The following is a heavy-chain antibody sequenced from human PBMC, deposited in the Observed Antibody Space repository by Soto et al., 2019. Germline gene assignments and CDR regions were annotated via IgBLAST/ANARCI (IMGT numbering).Heavy chain of an antibody. CDR3: ARQRVLSRNMFITSFDP. CDR1: GGSINSSDHF. D-gene: IGHD3-10*02. J-gene: IGHJ5*02. CDR2: VYYTETT. Sequence: LSLTCSLSGGSINSSDHFWGWIRQTPGKGLEWIGSVYYTETTYYNPSLKSPVTISVETSRNTFSLQVNSVTAADTGIYYCARQRVLSRNMFITSFDPWGQGTLVTVSS. V-gene: IGHV4-39*01.